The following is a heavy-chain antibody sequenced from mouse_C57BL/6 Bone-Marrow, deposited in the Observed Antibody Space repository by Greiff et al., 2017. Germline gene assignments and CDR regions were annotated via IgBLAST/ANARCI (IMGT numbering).Heavy chain of an antibody. CDR1: GFTFSSYT. CDR2: ISGSGGNT. CDR3: ARQNYDGSSYWYFDV. V-gene: IGHV5-9*01. Sequence: EVKVEESGGGLVKPGGSLKFSCAASGFTFSSYTMSWVRQTPEKRLEWVAIISGSGGNTYYPDSLKGRFTISRDNAKNTLYLQMSSLRSEDTALYYCARQNYDGSSYWYFDVWGTGTTVTVSS. J-gene: IGHJ1*03. D-gene: IGHD1-1*01.